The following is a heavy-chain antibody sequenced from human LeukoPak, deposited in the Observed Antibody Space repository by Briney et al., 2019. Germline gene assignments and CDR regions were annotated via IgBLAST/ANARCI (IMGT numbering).Heavy chain of an antibody. J-gene: IGHJ4*02. Sequence: PGGSLRLSRAPSGFTFSTYALTWVRPAPRKGLAWVSGINSNGDEIYYADSVRGRFTISRDNSNNALYLQMDSLRAEDTAVYYCANWIGSSSRDYWGQGTLVTVSS. CDR1: GFTFSTYA. D-gene: IGHD6-6*01. V-gene: IGHV3-23*01. CDR3: ANWIGSSSRDY. CDR2: INSNGDEI.